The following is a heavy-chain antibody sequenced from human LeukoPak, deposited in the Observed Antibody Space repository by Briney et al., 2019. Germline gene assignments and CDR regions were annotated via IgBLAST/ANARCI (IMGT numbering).Heavy chain of an antibody. CDR3: ARLYGYSYVFFDY. Sequence: SETPSLTCAVYGGSFSGYYWSWIRQPPGKGLEWIGEINHSGSTNYNPSLKSRVTISVDTSKNQFSLKLSSVTAADTAVYYCARLYGYSYVFFDYWGQGTLVTVSS. CDR1: GGSFSGYY. D-gene: IGHD5-18*01. V-gene: IGHV4-34*01. J-gene: IGHJ4*02. CDR2: INHSGST.